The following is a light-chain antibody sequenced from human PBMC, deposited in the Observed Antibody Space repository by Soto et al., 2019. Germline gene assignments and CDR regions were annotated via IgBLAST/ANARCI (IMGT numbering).Light chain of an antibody. CDR3: QQSFITPPLT. V-gene: IGKV1-39*01. J-gene: IGKJ4*01. CDR2: GAS. CDR1: QSISTY. Sequence: DIQMSQSPSSLSASIGDRITITCRASQSISTYLNWYQQKPGKAPRLLVYGASTLQNGVPSRFSGSASATDDTLTISSLQPEDFATYYCQQSFITPPLTVGGGTTVEMK.